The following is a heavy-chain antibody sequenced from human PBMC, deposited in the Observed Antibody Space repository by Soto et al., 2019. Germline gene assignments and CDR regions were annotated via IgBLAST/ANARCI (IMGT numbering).Heavy chain of an antibody. D-gene: IGHD2-21*02. CDR2: FDPEDGET. V-gene: IGHV1-24*01. Sequence: ASVKLSCEVCGDSLTDLSMHWVRQAPGKGLEWMGGFDPEDGETIYAQKFQGRVTMTEDTSTDTAYMELSSLRSEDTAVYYCATSYDCGGDCYAPFDYWGQGTLVTVSS. CDR3: ATSYDCGGDCYAPFDY. CDR1: GDSLTDLS. J-gene: IGHJ4*02.